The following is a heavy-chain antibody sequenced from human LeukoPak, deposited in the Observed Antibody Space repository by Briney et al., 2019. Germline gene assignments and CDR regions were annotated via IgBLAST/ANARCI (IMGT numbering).Heavy chain of an antibody. CDR2: IWYDGSNK. Sequence: GRSLRLSCAASGFTFSSYGMHWVRQAPGKGLEWVAVIWYDGSNKYYADSVKGRFTISRDNSKNALYLQMNSLRAEDTAVYYCARDSGHNWNDGALDYWGQGTLVTVPS. CDR3: ARDSGHNWNDGALDY. J-gene: IGHJ4*02. V-gene: IGHV3-33*01. CDR1: GFTFSSYG. D-gene: IGHD1-1*01.